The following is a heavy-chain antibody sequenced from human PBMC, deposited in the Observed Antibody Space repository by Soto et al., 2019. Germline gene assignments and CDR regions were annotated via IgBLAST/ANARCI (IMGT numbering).Heavy chain of an antibody. Sequence: SETLSLTCTVSGGSTNSYYWSWIRQPPGKGLEWIGYIYQSRTTNYNPSLKSRVTIAVDTSKNQFSLKLSSVTAADTAVYYCAGGRGVSGLFDYWGQGTLVTSPQ. CDR2: IYQSRTT. J-gene: IGHJ4*02. CDR3: AGGRGVSGLFDY. V-gene: IGHV4-59*01. CDR1: GGSTNSYY. D-gene: IGHD2-8*01.